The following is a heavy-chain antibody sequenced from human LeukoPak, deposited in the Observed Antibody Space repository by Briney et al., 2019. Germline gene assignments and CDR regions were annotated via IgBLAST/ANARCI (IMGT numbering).Heavy chain of an antibody. Sequence: SETLSLTCTVSGGSISSYYWSWLRQPPGEGLEWIGYIYYSGSTNYNPSLKSRVTISVDTSKNQFSLKLSSVTAADTAVYYCAREIDGDYVDYWGQGTLVTVSS. CDR2: IYYSGST. V-gene: IGHV4-59*01. D-gene: IGHD4-17*01. CDR1: GGSISSYY. CDR3: AREIDGDYVDY. J-gene: IGHJ4*02.